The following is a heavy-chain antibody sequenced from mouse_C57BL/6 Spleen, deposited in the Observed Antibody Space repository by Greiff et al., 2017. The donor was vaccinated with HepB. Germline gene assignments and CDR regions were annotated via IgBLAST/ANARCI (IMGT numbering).Heavy chain of an antibody. CDR3: TSDYYGSSYVLFDY. CDR2: ISSGGDYI. Sequence: EVRLVESGEGLVKPGGSLKLSCAASGFTFSSYAMSWVRQTPEKRLEWVAYISSGGDYIYYADTVKGRFTISRDNARNTLYLQMSSLKSEDTAMYYCTSDYYGSSYVLFDYWGQGTTLTVSS. CDR1: GFTFSSYA. V-gene: IGHV5-9-1*02. J-gene: IGHJ2*01. D-gene: IGHD1-1*01.